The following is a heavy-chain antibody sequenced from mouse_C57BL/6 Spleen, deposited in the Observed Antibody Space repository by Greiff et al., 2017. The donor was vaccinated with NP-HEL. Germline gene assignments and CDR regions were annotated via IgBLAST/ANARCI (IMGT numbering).Heavy chain of an antibody. D-gene: IGHD4-1*01. CDR2: ISSGGDYI. J-gene: IGHJ3*01. V-gene: IGHV5-9-1*02. CDR1: GFTFSSYA. CDR3: TRDPLTGTGFAY. Sequence: EVHLVESGEGLVKPGGSLKLSCAASGFTFSSYAMSWVRQTPEKRLEWVAYISSGGDYIYYADTVKGRFTISRDNARNTLYLQMSSLKSEDTAMYYCTRDPLTGTGFAYWGQGTLVTVSA.